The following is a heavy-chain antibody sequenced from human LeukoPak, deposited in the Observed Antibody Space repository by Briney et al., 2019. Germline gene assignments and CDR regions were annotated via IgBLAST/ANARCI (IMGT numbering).Heavy chain of an antibody. D-gene: IGHD5-24*01. V-gene: IGHV3-74*01. CDR1: GFTFSSYW. Sequence: GGSLRLSCAVSGFTFSSYWMHWVRQAPGKGLVWVSGINSDGSSTTYADSVKGRFTVSRDNAKNTLYQQMNSLRAEDTAVYYCARRDGYNLNWFDPWGQGTQVTVSS. CDR2: INSDGSST. J-gene: IGHJ5*02. CDR3: ARRDGYNLNWFDP.